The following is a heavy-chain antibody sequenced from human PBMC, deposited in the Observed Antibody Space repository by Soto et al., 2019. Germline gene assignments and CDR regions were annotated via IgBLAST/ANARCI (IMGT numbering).Heavy chain of an antibody. CDR3: ARRVYDYGDYSSYWYFDL. V-gene: IGHV4-39*01. D-gene: IGHD4-17*01. J-gene: IGHJ2*01. Sequence: SETLSLTCTVSGGSISSSSYYWGWIRQPPGKGLEWIGSIYYSGSTYYNPSLKSRVTISVDTSKNQFSLKLSSVTAADTAVYYCARRVYDYGDYSSYWYFDLWGRGTLVTVSS. CDR2: IYYSGST. CDR1: GGSISSSSYY.